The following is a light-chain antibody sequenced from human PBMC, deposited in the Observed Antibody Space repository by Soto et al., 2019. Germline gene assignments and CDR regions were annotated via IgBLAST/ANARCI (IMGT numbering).Light chain of an antibody. V-gene: IGKV3-11*01. CDR2: DAS. J-gene: IGKJ2*01. Sequence: EIVLTQSPATLSLSPGERVTLSCRASQSISSYLGWYQQKPGQAPRLLIYDASSRATGIPARFSGSGSGTDFTLTISSLEPEDFAVYYCQQRFNWPRTFGQGTKLEIK. CDR3: QQRFNWPRT. CDR1: QSISSY.